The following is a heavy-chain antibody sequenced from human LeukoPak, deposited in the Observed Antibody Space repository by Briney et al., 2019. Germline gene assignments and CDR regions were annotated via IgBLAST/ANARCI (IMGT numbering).Heavy chain of an antibody. V-gene: IGHV4-34*01. CDR3: ARGQNWNYFYFDY. J-gene: IGHJ4*02. CDR2: INHSGST. CDR1: GGSFSGYY. D-gene: IGHD1-7*01. Sequence: SETLSLTCAVYGGSFSGYYWSWIRQPPGKGLEWIGEINHSGSTNYNPPLKSRVTISVDTSKNQFSLKLSSVTAADTAVYYCARGQNWNYFYFDYWGQGTLVTVSS.